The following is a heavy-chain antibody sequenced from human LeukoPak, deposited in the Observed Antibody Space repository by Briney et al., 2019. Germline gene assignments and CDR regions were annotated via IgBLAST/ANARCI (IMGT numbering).Heavy chain of an antibody. Sequence: SETLSLTRSVSGASIRRSRYYWGWIRQSPGKGLEWIGSVYYSGKTHVNPSLKSRVTISIDTSKNQFSLKLSSVTAADTAVHYCARLVSSGSYSLPYYFDYWGQGTLVTVSS. CDR3: ARLVSSGSYSLPYYFDY. V-gene: IGHV4-39*07. CDR1: GASIRRSRYY. J-gene: IGHJ4*02. CDR2: VYYSGKT. D-gene: IGHD1-26*01.